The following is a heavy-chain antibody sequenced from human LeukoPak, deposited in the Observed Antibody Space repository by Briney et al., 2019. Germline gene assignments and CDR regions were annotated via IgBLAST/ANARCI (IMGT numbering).Heavy chain of an antibody. CDR2: ISSSSTTK. J-gene: IGHJ6*02. CDR1: GFTFSAYD. V-gene: IGHV3-48*04. D-gene: IGHD2-15*01. Sequence: GGSLRLSCAASGFTFSAYDMNWVRQAPGKGLKWLSYISSSSTTKYHADSVKGRFTISRDNAKNSLYLQMNSLRAEDTAVYYCARDRFIEFPPLYCSGGSCYPQADYYYYGMDVWGQGTTVTVSS. CDR3: ARDRFIEFPPLYCSGGSCYPQADYYYYGMDV.